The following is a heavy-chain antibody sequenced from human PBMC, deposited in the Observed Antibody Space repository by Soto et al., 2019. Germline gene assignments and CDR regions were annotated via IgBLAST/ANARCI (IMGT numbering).Heavy chain of an antibody. CDR2: TIPTFGAG. J-gene: IGHJ4*02. CDR1: GGTFSSNP. Sequence: SVKVSCKASGGTFSSNPISWMRQAPGQGLEWMGGTIPTFGAGSYAQRFQGRLTITADKSTNTAYMELSSLRPEDTAVYYCARRQTSGYNRYFDSWGQGTLVTSPQ. CDR3: ARRQTSGYNRYFDS. D-gene: IGHD5-12*01. V-gene: IGHV1-69*06.